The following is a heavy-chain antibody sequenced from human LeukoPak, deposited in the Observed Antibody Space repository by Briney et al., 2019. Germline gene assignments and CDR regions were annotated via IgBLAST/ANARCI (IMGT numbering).Heavy chain of an antibody. CDR2: ISGSGGST. V-gene: IGHV3-23*01. J-gene: IGHJ4*02. CDR3: AKESSGSGSYPDY. CDR1: GFTFSSYR. Sequence: PGGSLRLSCAASGFTFSSYRMNWVRQAPGKGLEWVSAISGSGGSTYYADSVKGRFTISRDNSKNTLYLQMNSLRAEDTAVYYCAKESSGSGSYPDYWGQGTLVTVSS. D-gene: IGHD3-10*01.